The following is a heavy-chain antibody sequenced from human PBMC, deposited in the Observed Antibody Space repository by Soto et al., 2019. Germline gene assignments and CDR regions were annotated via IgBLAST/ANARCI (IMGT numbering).Heavy chain of an antibody. CDR1: GGSISSYY. J-gene: IGHJ4*02. CDR3: ARAGADFGYDISTGYQPFDY. D-gene: IGHD3-9*01. Sequence: SETLSLTCTVSGGSISSYYWSWIRQPPGKGLEWIGYIYYSGSTNYNPSLKSRVTISVDTSKNQFSLKLSSVTAADTAVYYCARAGADFGYDISTGYQPFDYWGQGTLVTVSS. CDR2: IYYSGST. V-gene: IGHV4-59*01.